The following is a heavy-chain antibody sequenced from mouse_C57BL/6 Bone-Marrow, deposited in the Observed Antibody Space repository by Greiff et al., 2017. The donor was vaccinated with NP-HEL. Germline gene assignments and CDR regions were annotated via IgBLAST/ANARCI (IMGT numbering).Heavy chain of an antibody. Sequence: EVKLVESGGGLVQSGRSLRLSCATSGFTFSDFYMEWVRQAPGKGLEWIAASRNKANDYTTEYSASVKGRFIVSRDTSQSTLYLQMNALRAEDTAIYYCARDAGFYGSSYPWYFDVWGTGTTVTVSS. V-gene: IGHV7-1*01. J-gene: IGHJ1*03. CDR3: ARDAGFYGSSYPWYFDV. CDR1: GFTFSDFY. CDR2: SRNKANDYTT. D-gene: IGHD1-1*01.